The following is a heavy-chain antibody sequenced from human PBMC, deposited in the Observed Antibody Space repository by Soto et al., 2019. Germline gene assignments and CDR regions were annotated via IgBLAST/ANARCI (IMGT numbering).Heavy chain of an antibody. Sequence: RRLSCAASGFTLSSYSMNWVRQAPGKGLEWVSSISSSSTYIYYADSVKGRFTISRDNAKNSVYLQMNSLRAEDTAVYYCAKSPSDYDFWSGYLQHQYYYYYYGMDVWGQGTTVTVSS. CDR1: GFTLSSYS. D-gene: IGHD3-3*01. CDR3: AKSPSDYDFWSGYLQHQYYYYYYGMDV. CDR2: ISSSSTYI. V-gene: IGHV3-21*04. J-gene: IGHJ6*02.